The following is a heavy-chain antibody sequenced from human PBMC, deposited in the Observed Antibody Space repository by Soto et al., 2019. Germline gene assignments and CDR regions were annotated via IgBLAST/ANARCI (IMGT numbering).Heavy chain of an antibody. CDR3: AKRSLVAPSGPSYFDY. CDR1: GFTFSSYS. V-gene: IGHV3-48*01. Sequence: PGGSLRLSCAASGFTFSSYSMNWVRQAPGKGLEWVSYISSSSSTIYYADSVKGRFTISRDNAKNSLYLQMNGLRAEDTAVYYCAKRSLVAPSGPSYFDYWGQGTLVTVAS. D-gene: IGHD2-15*01. CDR2: ISSSSSTI. J-gene: IGHJ4*02.